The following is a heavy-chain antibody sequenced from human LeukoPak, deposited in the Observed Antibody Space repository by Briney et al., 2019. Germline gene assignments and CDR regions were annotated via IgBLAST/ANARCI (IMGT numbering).Heavy chain of an antibody. CDR1: GGSISSGGYY. D-gene: IGHD1-26*01. Sequence: PSQTLSLTCTVSGGSISSGGYYWSWIRQHPGKGLEWIGYIYYSGSTYYNPSLKSRVTMSVDTSKNQFSLKLSSVTAADTAVYYCASDQPYSGSYGYWGRGTLVTVSS. CDR2: IYYSGST. J-gene: IGHJ4*02. V-gene: IGHV4-31*03. CDR3: ASDQPYSGSYGY.